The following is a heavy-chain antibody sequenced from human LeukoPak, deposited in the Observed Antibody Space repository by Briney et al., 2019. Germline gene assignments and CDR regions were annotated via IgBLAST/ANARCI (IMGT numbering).Heavy chain of an antibody. CDR2: IKQDGSEK. CDR1: GFTFSSYW. CDR3: ARERTTIFGVVIRYYYYYYMDV. Sequence: GGSLRLSCAASGFTFSSYWMSWVRQAPGKGLEWVANIKQDGSEKYYVDSVKGRFTISRDNGKNSLYLQMNSLRAEDTAVYYCARERTTIFGVVIRYYYYYYMDVWGKGTTVTVS. V-gene: IGHV3-7*01. D-gene: IGHD3-3*01. J-gene: IGHJ6*03.